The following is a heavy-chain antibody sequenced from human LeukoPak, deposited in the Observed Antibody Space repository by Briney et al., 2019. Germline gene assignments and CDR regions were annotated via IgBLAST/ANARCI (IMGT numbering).Heavy chain of an antibody. CDR3: TRGASPDILTGDY. CDR2: IRRKVYGGTP. J-gene: IGHJ4*02. CDR1: TFTFGDYA. D-gene: IGHD3-9*01. Sequence: NPGGSLRLSCTSSTFTFGDYAINWIRQAPGKGLEWVGFIRRKVYGGTPEYAASVKGRFTISRDDSKSIAYLQMNSLKTEDTAVYYCTRGASPDILTGDYWGQGTLVTVSS. V-gene: IGHV3-49*05.